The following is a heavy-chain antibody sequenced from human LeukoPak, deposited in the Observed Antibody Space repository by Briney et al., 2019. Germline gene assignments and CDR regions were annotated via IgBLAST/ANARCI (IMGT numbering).Heavy chain of an antibody. Sequence: GGSLRLSCAASGFTFSSYSMNWVRQAPGKGLEWVSSISSSSSYIYYADSVKGRFTIARDNAKNSLYLQMNSLRAEDTAVYYCARDSGSAAFDIWGQGTMVTVSS. J-gene: IGHJ3*02. CDR2: ISSSSSYI. CDR1: GFTFSSYS. V-gene: IGHV3-21*01. CDR3: ARDSGSAAFDI. D-gene: IGHD3-10*01.